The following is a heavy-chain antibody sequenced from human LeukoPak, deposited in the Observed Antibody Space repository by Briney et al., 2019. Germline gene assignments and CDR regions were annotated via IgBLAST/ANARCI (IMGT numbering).Heavy chain of an antibody. V-gene: IGHV3-30-3*01. Sequence: GGSLRLSCVASGFAFSGSAMHWIRQAPGKGLEWVAVISNDEGNTYYAVSVKGRFIISRDNSKNTLYLQTNSLRAEDTAVYYCARGRGCSGAICYRGLDVWGQGTTVTVCS. CDR2: ISNDEGNT. J-gene: IGHJ6*02. CDR1: GFAFSGSA. CDR3: ARGRGCSGAICYRGLDV. D-gene: IGHD2-15*01.